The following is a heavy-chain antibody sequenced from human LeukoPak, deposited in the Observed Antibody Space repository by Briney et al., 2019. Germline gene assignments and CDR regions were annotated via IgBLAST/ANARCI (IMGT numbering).Heavy chain of an antibody. CDR3: AKAGDYTDFGSAFDI. V-gene: IGHV3-21*04. CDR1: GFTFSSYS. J-gene: IGHJ3*02. CDR2: ISSSSSYI. Sequence: PGGSLRLSCAASGFTFSSYSMNGVRQAPGKGLEWVSSISSSSSYIYYADSVKGRFTISRDNAKSSLYLQMNSLRAEDTALYYCAKAGDYTDFGSAFDIWGQGTMVTVSS. D-gene: IGHD4-11*01.